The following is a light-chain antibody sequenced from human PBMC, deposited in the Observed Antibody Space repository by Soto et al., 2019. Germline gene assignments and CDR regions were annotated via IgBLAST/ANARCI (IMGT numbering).Light chain of an antibody. V-gene: IGKV1-39*01. Sequence: DIHLTQSPSSPSAAVGDRVTITCRASQAILTYLNWFQQKAGKAPEVLIYGASSLRSGVPSRFTGSGSATDFTLTITSLQPEDAGTYFCQQTFSPAVTFGGGTKVDIK. J-gene: IGKJ4*01. CDR3: QQTFSPAVT. CDR2: GAS. CDR1: QAILTY.